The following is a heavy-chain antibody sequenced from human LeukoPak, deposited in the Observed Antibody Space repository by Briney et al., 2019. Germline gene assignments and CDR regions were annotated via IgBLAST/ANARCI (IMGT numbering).Heavy chain of an antibody. Sequence: NPSETLSLTCSVVGASVYSGDYYWAWIRQPPGKSLEYIGSIFYTGSTYDNPSLTGRFSMSVDTSKNQFSLHLASVTATDTAVYYCARRGVYGSGNYFEYWGRGALVIVSS. D-gene: IGHD3-10*01. CDR3: ARRGVYGSGNYFEY. J-gene: IGHJ4*02. CDR1: GASVYSGDYY. CDR2: IFYTGST. V-gene: IGHV4-39*01.